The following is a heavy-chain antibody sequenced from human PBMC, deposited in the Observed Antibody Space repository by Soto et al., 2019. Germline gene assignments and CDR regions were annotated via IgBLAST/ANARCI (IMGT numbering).Heavy chain of an antibody. CDR3: ASLSYSGSYYGY. V-gene: IGHV3-7*01. Sequence: GGSLRLSCAASGFTFSSYWMSWVRQAPGKGLEWVANIKQDGSEKYYVDSVKGRFTISRDNAKNSLYLQMNSLRAEDTAVYYCASLSYSGSYYGYWGQGTLVTVYS. CDR2: IKQDGSEK. J-gene: IGHJ4*02. D-gene: IGHD1-26*01. CDR1: GFTFSSYW.